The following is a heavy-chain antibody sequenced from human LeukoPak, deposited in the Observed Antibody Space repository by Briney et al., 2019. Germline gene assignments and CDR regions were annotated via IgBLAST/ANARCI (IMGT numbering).Heavy chain of an antibody. CDR1: GFTFSSYA. D-gene: IGHD6-6*01. V-gene: IGHV3-23*01. J-gene: IGHJ6*02. Sequence: GGSLRPSCAASGFTFSSYAMSWVRQAPGKGLEWVSAISGSGGSTYYADSVKGRFTISRDNSKNTLYLQMNSPRAEDTAVYYCAKDWIAARSCYYYGMDVWGQGTTVTVSS. CDR2: ISGSGGST. CDR3: AKDWIAARSCYYYGMDV.